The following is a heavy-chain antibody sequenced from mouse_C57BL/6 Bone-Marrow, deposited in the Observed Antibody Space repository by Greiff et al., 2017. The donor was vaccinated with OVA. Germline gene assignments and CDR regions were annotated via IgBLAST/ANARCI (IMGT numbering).Heavy chain of an antibody. D-gene: IGHD2-3*01. CDR3: ARRDGYYWYFDV. Sequence: DVHLVESGGDLVKPGGSLKLSCAASGFTFSSYGMSWVRQTPDKRLEWVATISSGGSYTYYPDSVKGRCTISRDNAKNTLYLQMSSLKSEDTAMYYCARRDGYYWYFDVWGTGTTVTVSS. CDR1: GFTFSSYG. CDR2: ISSGGSYT. V-gene: IGHV5-6*02. J-gene: IGHJ1*03.